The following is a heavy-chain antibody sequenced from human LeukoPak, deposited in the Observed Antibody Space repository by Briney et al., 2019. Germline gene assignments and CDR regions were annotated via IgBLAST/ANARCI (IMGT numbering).Heavy chain of an antibody. CDR1: GFTFSNYG. CDR3: EGYYYDSSGFYFDY. Sequence: SLRLSCAASGFTFSNYGMHWVRQAPGKGLEWVAVIAYDGSNKYYADPVKGRFTISRDNSKNTLYLQMNSLRVEDTAVYYCEGYYYDSSGFYFDYWGQGTLVTVSS. D-gene: IGHD3-22*01. J-gene: IGHJ4*02. CDR2: IAYDGSNK. V-gene: IGHV3-30*03.